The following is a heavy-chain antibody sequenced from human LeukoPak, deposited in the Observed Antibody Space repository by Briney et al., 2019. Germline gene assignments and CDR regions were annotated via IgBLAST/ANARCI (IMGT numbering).Heavy chain of an antibody. CDR1: GGSFSGYY. J-gene: IGHJ4*02. CDR3: AKDRAFGQFLWGNDY. CDR2: ITGSGGST. D-gene: IGHD3-10*01. V-gene: IGHV3-23*01. Sequence: ETLSLTCTVYGGSFSGYYWSWIRQPPGKGLEWVSSITGSGGSTYYAVSVKGRFTISRDNSKNTLYLQMNSLRAEDTALYYCAKDRAFGQFLWGNDYWGQGTLVTVSS.